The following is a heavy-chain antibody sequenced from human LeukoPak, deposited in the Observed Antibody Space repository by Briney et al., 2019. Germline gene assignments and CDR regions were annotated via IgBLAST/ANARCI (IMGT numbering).Heavy chain of an antibody. D-gene: IGHD3-16*01. CDR3: ARGGGLDV. J-gene: IGHJ6*02. CDR2: INHIGNVN. V-gene: IGHV3-7*03. CDR1: GFTFSSYW. Sequence: GGSLRLSCAASGFTFSSYWMNWARQAPGKGPEWVASINHIGNVNYYVDSVKGRFTISRDNAKNSLYLQMSNMRAEDTAVYFCARGGGLDVWGQGATVTVSS.